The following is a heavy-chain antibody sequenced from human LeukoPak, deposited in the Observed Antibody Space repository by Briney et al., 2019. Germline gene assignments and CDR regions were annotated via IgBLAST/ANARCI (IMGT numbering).Heavy chain of an antibody. CDR1: GGSISSYY. Sequence: SETLSLTCTVSGGSISSYYWSWIRQPPGKGLEWIGYIYYSGSTNYNPSLTSRVTISVDTSKNQFSLKLSSATAADTAVYYCARDKYGTTGWFDPWGQGTLVTVSS. CDR2: IYYSGST. J-gene: IGHJ5*02. V-gene: IGHV4-59*01. CDR3: ARDKYGTTGWFDP. D-gene: IGHD1-7*01.